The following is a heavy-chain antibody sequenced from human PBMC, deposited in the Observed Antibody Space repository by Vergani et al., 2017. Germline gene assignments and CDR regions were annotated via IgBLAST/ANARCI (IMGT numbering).Heavy chain of an antibody. Sequence: QVQLVESGGGVVQPGRSLRLSCAASGFTFSSYGMHWVRQAPGKGLEWVAVIWYDGSNKYYADSVKGRFTISRDNSKNTLYLQMNSLRAEDTAVYYCARDTGGXGDYVLTELSYMDVWGKGTTVTVSS. CDR3: ARDTGGXGDYVLTELSYMDV. V-gene: IGHV3-33*01. CDR1: GFTFSSYG. J-gene: IGHJ6*03. CDR2: IWYDGSNK. D-gene: IGHD4-17*01.